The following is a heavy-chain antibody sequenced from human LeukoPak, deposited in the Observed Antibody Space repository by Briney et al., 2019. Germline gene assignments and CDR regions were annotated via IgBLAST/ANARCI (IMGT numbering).Heavy chain of an antibody. J-gene: IGHJ3*02. CDR3: AEVLASWALDGSFFDAFDI. CDR2: ISGSGGST. CDR1: GFTFSSYA. V-gene: IGHV3-23*01. Sequence: SGGSLRLSCAASGFTFSSYAMSWVRQAPGKGLEWVSAISGSGGSTYYADSVKGRFTISRDNSKNTLYLQMNSLRAEDTAVYYCAEVLASWALDGSFFDAFDIWGQGTMVTVSS. D-gene: IGHD1-26*01.